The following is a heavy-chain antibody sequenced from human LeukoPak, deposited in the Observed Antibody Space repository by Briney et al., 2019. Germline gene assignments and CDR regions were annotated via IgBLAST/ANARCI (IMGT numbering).Heavy chain of an antibody. V-gene: IGHV3-23*01. D-gene: IGHD3-3*01. CDR2: VTGSGSVTSST. CDR3: AKEGTYNNFWSGYLH. J-gene: IGHJ4*02. Sequence: PGGSLRLSCAASGFTFSSFAMSWVRQAPGKGLEWVSSVTGSGSVTSSTYYADSVKGRFTISRDNSKNTLYLQMNSLRAEDTALYYCAKEGTYNNFWSGYLHWGQGALVTVSS. CDR1: GFTFSSFA.